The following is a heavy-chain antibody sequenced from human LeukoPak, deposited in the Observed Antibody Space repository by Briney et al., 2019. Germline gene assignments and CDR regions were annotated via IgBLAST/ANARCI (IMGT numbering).Heavy chain of an antibody. V-gene: IGHV1-18*01. CDR2: ISAYNSNT. Sequence: ASVKVSCKASGGTFSGYAISWVRQAPGQGLEWMGWISAYNSNTNYAQKLQGRVTMTTDTSTSTAYMELRSLRSDDTAVYYCARDHGVTILGVVIPDYWGQGTLVTVSS. J-gene: IGHJ4*02. D-gene: IGHD3-3*01. CDR1: GGTFSGYA. CDR3: ARDHGVTILGVVIPDY.